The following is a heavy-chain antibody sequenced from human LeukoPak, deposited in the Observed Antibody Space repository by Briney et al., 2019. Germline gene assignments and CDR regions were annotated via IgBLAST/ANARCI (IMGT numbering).Heavy chain of an antibody. D-gene: IGHD3-22*01. J-gene: IGHJ5*02. CDR2: IIPIFGTA. V-gene: IGHV1-69*13. CDR3: AREIESSTYYYDSSGYYLNWFDP. Sequence: SVKVSCKASGGTFSSYAISWVRQAPGQGLEWMGGIIPIFGTANYAQKFQGRVTITADESTSTAYMELSSLRSEDTAVYYCAREIESSTYYYDSSGYYLNWFDPWGQGTLVTVSS. CDR1: GGTFSSYA.